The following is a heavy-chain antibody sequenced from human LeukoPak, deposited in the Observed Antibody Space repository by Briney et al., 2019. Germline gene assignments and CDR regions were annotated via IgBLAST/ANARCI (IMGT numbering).Heavy chain of an antibody. CDR1: GFTFSNYG. CDR3: AKGAGQLWKHIDY. Sequence: GGSLRLSCAASGFTFSNYGINWVRQAPGKGLEWVAVISYDGSNKYYADSVKGRFTISRDNSKNTLYLQMNSLRAEDTAVYYCAKGAGQLWKHIDYWGQGTLVTVSS. J-gene: IGHJ4*02. V-gene: IGHV3-30*18. CDR2: ISYDGSNK. D-gene: IGHD5-18*01.